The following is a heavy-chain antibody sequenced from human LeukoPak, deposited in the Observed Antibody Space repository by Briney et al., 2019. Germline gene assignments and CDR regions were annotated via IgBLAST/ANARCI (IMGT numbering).Heavy chain of an antibody. CDR1: GFTFSSYW. D-gene: IGHD1-26*01. CDR3: ARDVRWELLPYYYYYYMDV. J-gene: IGHJ6*03. CDR2: IKKDGSEK. V-gene: IGHV3-7*01. Sequence: PGGSLRLSCAASGFTFSSYWMSWVRQAPGKGLEWVANIKKDGSEKYYVDSVKGRFTISRDNAKTSLYLQMNSLRAEDTAVYYCARDVRWELLPYYYYYYMDVWGKGTTVTVSS.